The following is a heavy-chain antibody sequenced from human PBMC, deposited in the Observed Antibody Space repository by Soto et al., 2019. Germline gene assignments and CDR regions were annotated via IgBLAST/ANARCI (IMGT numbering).Heavy chain of an antibody. Sequence: PSETLSLTCTVSGDSIIGFYWSWIRQPPGKGLEWIGYINHAESTYYSPSLQSRVTISLDSSKTQFSLILTSVTAEDTAVYYCAREASSFYASTDSWGQGTLVTVSS. D-gene: IGHD6-6*01. CDR3: AREASSFYASTDS. CDR2: INHAEST. J-gene: IGHJ4*02. V-gene: IGHV4-59*01. CDR1: GDSIIGFY.